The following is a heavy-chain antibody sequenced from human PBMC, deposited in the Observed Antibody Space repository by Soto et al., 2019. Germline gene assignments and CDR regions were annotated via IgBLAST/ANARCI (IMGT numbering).Heavy chain of an antibody. CDR3: ARGTREGWYFDL. V-gene: IGHV4-34*01. Sequence: QVQLQQWGAGLLKASETLSLTCAVYGGSFSSYYWSWTLQPPGKGLEWIEEINHSGSTNYNPSLKSRATISVDRSKNQFSLILSSVTAADTAVYYCARGTREGWYFDLWGLGTPVTVSS. CDR1: GGSFSSYY. CDR2: INHSGST. J-gene: IGHJ2*01.